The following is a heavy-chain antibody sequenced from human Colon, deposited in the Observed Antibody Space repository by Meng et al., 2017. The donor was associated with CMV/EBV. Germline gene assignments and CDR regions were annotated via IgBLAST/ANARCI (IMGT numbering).Heavy chain of an antibody. J-gene: IGHJ4*02. CDR1: GFKFRDYA. Sequence: GESLKISCGASGFKFRDYAMHWVRQTPGKGLEWLAFIRNDASNKYYADSVRGRFTISRDNSRDTVYLQMNSLTTEDTAVYYCAKVGILDLRFFEDWGQGTPVTVSS. CDR3: AKVGILDLRFFED. V-gene: IGHV3-30*02. CDR2: IRNDASNK. D-gene: IGHD1-1*01.